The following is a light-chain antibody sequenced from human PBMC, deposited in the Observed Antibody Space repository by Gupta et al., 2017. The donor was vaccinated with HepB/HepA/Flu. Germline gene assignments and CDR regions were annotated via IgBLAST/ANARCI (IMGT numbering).Light chain of an antibody. CDR3: HEECSSGSS. Sequence: ELVLTQSPGTLSLSPGERATLSCRASQSVSSSYLAWYQQKPGQAPRLLIYGASSRATGIPDTFSGSGSGTDFTLTIIRLVPEDFAVYYCHEECSSGSSFGQGTKMEIK. CDR2: GAS. J-gene: IGKJ2*03. V-gene: IGKV3-20*01. CDR1: QSVSSSY.